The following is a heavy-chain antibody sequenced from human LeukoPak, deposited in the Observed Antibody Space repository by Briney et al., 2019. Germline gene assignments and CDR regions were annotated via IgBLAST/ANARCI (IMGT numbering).Heavy chain of an antibody. V-gene: IGHV4-34*01. CDR2: INHSGST. Sequence: SETLSLTCAVYGGSFSGYYWSWIRQPPGKGLEWIGEINHSGSTNYNPSLKSRVTISVDTSKNQFSLKLSSVTAADTAVYYCARHLYCSSTSCYPRLGYYYYYYMDVWGKGTTVTISS. D-gene: IGHD2-2*01. J-gene: IGHJ6*03. CDR3: ARHLYCSSTSCYPRLGYYYYYYMDV. CDR1: GGSFSGYY.